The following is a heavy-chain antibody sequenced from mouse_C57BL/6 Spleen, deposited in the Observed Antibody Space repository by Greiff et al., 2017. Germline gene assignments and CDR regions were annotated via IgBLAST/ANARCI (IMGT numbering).Heavy chain of an antibody. J-gene: IGHJ4*01. CDR2: ILPGSGST. CDR1: GYTFTGYW. V-gene: IGHV1-9*01. D-gene: IGHD1-1*01. Sequence: QVQLQQSGAELMKPGASVKLSCKATGYTFTGYWIEWVKQRPGHGLEWIGEILPGSGSTNYNEKFKGKATFTADTSSNTAYMQLSSLTTEDSAIYYCARGARYAYGSHYAMDYWGQGTSVTVSS. CDR3: ARGARYAYGSHYAMDY.